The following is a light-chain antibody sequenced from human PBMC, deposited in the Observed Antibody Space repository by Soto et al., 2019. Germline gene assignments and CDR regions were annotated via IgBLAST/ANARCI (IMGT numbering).Light chain of an antibody. V-gene: IGLV2-14*01. J-gene: IGLJ2*01. CDR2: HVS. CDR1: SSDVGGYNY. CDR3: SSYTFSSALVV. Sequence: QSALTQPASVSGSPGQSITLSCTGTSSDVGGYNYVSWYQQHPGKAPKLMIYHVSNRPSGVSNRCSGSKSGNTASLTISGLQAEDEVDYYCSSYTFSSALVVFGGGTKVTVL.